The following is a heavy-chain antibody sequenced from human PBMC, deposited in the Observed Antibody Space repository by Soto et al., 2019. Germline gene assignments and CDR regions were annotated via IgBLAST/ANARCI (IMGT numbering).Heavy chain of an antibody. V-gene: IGHV4-59*01. D-gene: IGHD5-12*01. Sequence: PSETLSLTCTVSGGSISVYYWSWIRQPPGKGLEWIGYIYNDGSTNYNPSLKSRVTISVDTSKNQFSLKLRSVTTADSAVYYCARDRADSGYEGSLYWGQGALVTVS. CDR1: GGSISVYY. CDR2: IYNDGST. CDR3: ARDRADSGYEGSLY. J-gene: IGHJ4*02.